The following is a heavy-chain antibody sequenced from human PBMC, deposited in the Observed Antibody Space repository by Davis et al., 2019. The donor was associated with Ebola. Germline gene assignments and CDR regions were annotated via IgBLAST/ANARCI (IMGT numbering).Heavy chain of an antibody. CDR1: GFTFSDYY. V-gene: IGHV3-11*01. Sequence: PGGSLRLSCAAPGFTFSDYYMSWIRQAPGKGLEWVSYISSSGSTIYSADSVKGRFTISRDTAKNLLYLQMNTLRAEDTAVYYCARGQLPAAKPNYYGMDVWGQGTTVTVSS. CDR2: ISSSGSTI. CDR3: ARGQLPAAKPNYYGMDV. J-gene: IGHJ6*02. D-gene: IGHD2-2*01.